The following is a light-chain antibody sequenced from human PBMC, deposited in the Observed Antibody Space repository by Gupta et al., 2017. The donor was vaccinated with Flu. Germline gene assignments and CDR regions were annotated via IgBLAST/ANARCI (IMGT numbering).Light chain of an antibody. J-gene: IGKJ2*01. CDR1: QSVSSN. V-gene: IGKV3D-15*01. CDR3: QQYNNWPREYT. CDR2: GAS. Sequence: EIVMTQPPATLSVSPGERATLSCRASQSVSSNLAWYQQKPGQAPRLLIYGASTRATGIPARFSGSGSGTEFTLTISSLQSEDFAVYYCQQYNNWPREYTCGQGTKLEIK.